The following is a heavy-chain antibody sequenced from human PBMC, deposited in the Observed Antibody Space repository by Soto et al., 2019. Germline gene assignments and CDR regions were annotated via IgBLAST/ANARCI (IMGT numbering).Heavy chain of an antibody. D-gene: IGHD2-15*01. CDR1: GFTFSSYA. V-gene: IGHV3-23*01. CDR3: AATPGGNPRRPYGMDV. Sequence: GGSLSLSCAASGFTFSSYAMRWVRQAPGKGLEWVSAISGSGGSTYYADSVTGRFTISRDNSKNTLYLQVNSLRAEDTAVYYCAATPGGNPRRPYGMDVWGQGTTVTVSS. J-gene: IGHJ6*02. CDR2: ISGSGGST.